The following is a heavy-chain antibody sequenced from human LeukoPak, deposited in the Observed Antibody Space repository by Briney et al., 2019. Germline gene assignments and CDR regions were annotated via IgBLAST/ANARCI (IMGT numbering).Heavy chain of an antibody. V-gene: IGHV4-34*01. CDR1: GFTFSSYA. Sequence: SGGSLRLSCAASGFTFSSYAMSWVRQPPGKGLEWIGEINHSGSTNYNPSLKSRVTISVDTSKNQFSLKLSSVTAADTAVYYCARDGALYCSSTRCYGMGVWGQGTTVTASS. D-gene: IGHD2-2*01. J-gene: IGHJ6*02. CDR3: ARDGALYCSSTRCYGMGV. CDR2: INHSGST.